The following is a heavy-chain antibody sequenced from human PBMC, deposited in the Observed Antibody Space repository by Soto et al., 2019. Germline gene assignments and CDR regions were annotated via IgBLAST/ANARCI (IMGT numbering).Heavy chain of an antibody. J-gene: IGHJ5*02. CDR3: TRDQGGSYDSWFDP. CDR2: IDTSGTKI. D-gene: IGHD1-26*01. CDR1: GYTFSDYY. Sequence: PGGSLRLSCAASGYTFSDYYMSWIRQAPGKGLEWISYIDTSGTKIYYADSGKGRFTITRDNAKKSLYLEMNSLRDEDTAVYYCTRDQGGSYDSWFDPWGRGTLVTVSS. V-gene: IGHV3-11*01.